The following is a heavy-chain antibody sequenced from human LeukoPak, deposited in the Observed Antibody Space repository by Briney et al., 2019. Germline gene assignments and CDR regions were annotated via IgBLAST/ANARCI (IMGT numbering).Heavy chain of an antibody. CDR3: ARDAVNGEVIHEYYIDS. CDR1: DYSISGGYY. D-gene: IGHD3-10*01. Sequence: PSETLSLTCVVSDYSISGGYYWAWIRQPPGKGLEWIGTIYHTGNTYSNPSLKSRVTISVDTSKNQFSLKLSSVTAADTAVYYCARDAVNGEVIHEYYIDSGGQGTLVTVSS. V-gene: IGHV4-38-2*02. CDR2: IYHTGNT. J-gene: IGHJ4*02.